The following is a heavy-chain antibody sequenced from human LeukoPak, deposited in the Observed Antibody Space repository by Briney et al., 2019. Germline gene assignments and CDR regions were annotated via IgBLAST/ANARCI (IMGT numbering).Heavy chain of an antibody. Sequence: GGSLRLSCAASGFTFSDYYMSWIRQAPGKGLEWVSYISSSGSTIYYADSVKGRFTISRDNAKNSLYLQMNSLRAGDTAVYYCARAPPYDFWSGYYYYYYGMDVWGQGTTVTVSS. CDR3: ARAPPYDFWSGYYYYYYGMDV. D-gene: IGHD3-3*01. CDR2: ISSSGSTI. J-gene: IGHJ6*02. CDR1: GFTFSDYY. V-gene: IGHV3-11*04.